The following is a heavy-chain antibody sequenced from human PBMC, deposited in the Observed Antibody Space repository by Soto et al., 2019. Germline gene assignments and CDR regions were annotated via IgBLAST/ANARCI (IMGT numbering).Heavy chain of an antibody. CDR1: GGTFNSFS. Sequence: SVKVSCKASGGTFNSFSIDWVRQAPGQGLEWMGGIIPMSGRLNYAQRFQGRVTFSADKSTNTVYMEVNSLTYEDTAVYYCTRRGRQSANWFDPWGQGTLVTVSS. V-gene: IGHV1-69*06. CDR3: TRRGRQSANWFDP. CDR2: IIPMSGRL. J-gene: IGHJ5*02.